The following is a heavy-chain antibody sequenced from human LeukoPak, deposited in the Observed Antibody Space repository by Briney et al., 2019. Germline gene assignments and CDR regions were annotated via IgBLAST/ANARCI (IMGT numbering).Heavy chain of an antibody. Sequence: GGSLRLSCAASGFTVSDNYMSRVRQAPGKGLEWVSVMYSRGDTYYANPVKGRFTFSRDISKNTLYLQMNGLRNEDTAMYYCARDAPQVPAAGVLASWGQGTLVIVSS. CDR1: GFTVSDNY. D-gene: IGHD6-13*01. CDR3: ARDAPQVPAAGVLAS. CDR2: MYSRGDT. V-gene: IGHV3-53*01. J-gene: IGHJ5*02.